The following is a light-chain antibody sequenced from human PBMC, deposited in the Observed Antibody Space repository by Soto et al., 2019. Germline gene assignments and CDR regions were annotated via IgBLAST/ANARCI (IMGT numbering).Light chain of an antibody. J-gene: IGKJ5*01. CDR2: DAS. Sequence: EIVLTQSPATLSLSPGERATLSCRASQSVSSYLAWYQQKPGQAPRLLISDASNRAPGIPARFSGSGSGTDFTLTISSLEPEDFAVYYCQQRSNWLITVGQGTRLEIK. CDR3: QQRSNWLIT. CDR1: QSVSSY. V-gene: IGKV3-11*01.